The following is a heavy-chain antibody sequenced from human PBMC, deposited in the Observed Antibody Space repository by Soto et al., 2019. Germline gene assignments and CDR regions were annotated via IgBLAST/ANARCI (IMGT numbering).Heavy chain of an antibody. J-gene: IGHJ4*02. CDR1: GFSFVSYW. V-gene: IGHV3-74*01. D-gene: IGHD6-19*01. Sequence: EVQLAESGGGLVLPGGSLRLSCAASGFSFVSYWMHWVRQVPGEGLAWVSRINGNADNSDYADSVKGRFTISRDNAMNRLYLQMDSLRADDTGVYYCVRDFRGAVAGSEFDHWGRGTRFTVSS. CDR2: INGNADNS. CDR3: VRDFRGAVAGSEFDH.